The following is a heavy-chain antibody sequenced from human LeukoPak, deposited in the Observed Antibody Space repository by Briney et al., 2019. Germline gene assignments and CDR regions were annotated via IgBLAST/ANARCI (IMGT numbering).Heavy chain of an antibody. J-gene: IGHJ4*02. V-gene: IGHV4-59*01. CDR2: IYYSGST. CDR1: GGSISNYY. Sequence: SETLSLTCTVSGGSISNYYWSWIRQPPGKGLEWIGYIYYSGSTNYNPSLKSRVTISVDTSKNQFSLKLSSVTAADTAVYYCAREYQLLYDYWGQGTLVTVSS. CDR3: AREYQLLYDY. D-gene: IGHD2-2*02.